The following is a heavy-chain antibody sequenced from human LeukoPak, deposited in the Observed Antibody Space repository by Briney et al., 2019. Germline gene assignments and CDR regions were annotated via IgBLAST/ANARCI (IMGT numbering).Heavy chain of an antibody. CDR1: GGSISSYY. Sequence: SGTLSLTCTVSGGSISSYYWSWIRQPPGKGLEWVGHIYYTGSTNYNPSLKSRVTISLDTSKNQFSLKLSSVTAADTAVYYCARDDSSGYLPSYWGQGTLVTVSS. J-gene: IGHJ4*02. D-gene: IGHD3-22*01. V-gene: IGHV4-59*01. CDR3: ARDDSSGYLPSY. CDR2: IYYTGST.